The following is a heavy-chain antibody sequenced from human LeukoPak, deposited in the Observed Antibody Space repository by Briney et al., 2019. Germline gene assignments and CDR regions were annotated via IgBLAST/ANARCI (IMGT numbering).Heavy chain of an antibody. CDR1: VCTLLPYW. CDR2: VKEDGSEK. CDR3: ARGKSDSGWYFDY. J-gene: IGHJ4*02. Sequence: GWALPVSCVASVCTLLPYWLRGLRRAAGKGVAGVANVKEDGSEKYYVDSVKGRFTISRDNAKNSLYLQVNSLRAEDTAVYYCARGKSDSGWYFDYWGQGTLVTVSS. D-gene: IGHD6-19*01. V-gene: IGHV3-7*01.